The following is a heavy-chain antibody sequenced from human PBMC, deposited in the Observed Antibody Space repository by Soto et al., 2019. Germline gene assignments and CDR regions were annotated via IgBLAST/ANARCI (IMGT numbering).Heavy chain of an antibody. J-gene: IGHJ3*02. V-gene: IGHV4-4*02. CDR1: GDSISSGNW. CDR3: AKRCFYDSRGSSDAFDI. CDR2: IYHSGST. D-gene: IGHD3-22*01. Sequence: QVQLQESGPGLVKPSGTLSLTCVVSGDSISSGNWWSWVRQPPGKGLEWIGQIYHSGSTNYSPSLNSRVTISVDKSKNQFSLRLSSVTAAETAIYYCAKRCFYDSRGSSDAFDIWGQGTMVTVSS.